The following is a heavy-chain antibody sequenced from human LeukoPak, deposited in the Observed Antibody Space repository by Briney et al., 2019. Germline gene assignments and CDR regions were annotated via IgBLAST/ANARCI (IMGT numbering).Heavy chain of an antibody. V-gene: IGHV3-7*01. J-gene: IGHJ4*02. CDR1: GFTFSSYW. D-gene: IGHD1-26*01. CDR3: ARETNLVGATTFDY. Sequence: RGSLRLSCAASGFTFSSYWMSWVRQAPGKGLEWVANIKQDGSEKYYVDSVKGRFTISRDNAKNSLYLQMNSLRAEDTAVYYCARETNLVGATTFDYWGQGTLVTVSS. CDR2: IKQDGSEK.